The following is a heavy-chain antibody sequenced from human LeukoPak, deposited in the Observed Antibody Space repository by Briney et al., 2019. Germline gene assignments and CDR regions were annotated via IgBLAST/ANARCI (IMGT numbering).Heavy chain of an antibody. V-gene: IGHV4-34*01. J-gene: IGHJ5*02. CDR2: INHSGST. Sequence: SETLSLTCAVYGGSFSGYYWSWIRQPPGKGLEWIGEINHSGSTNYSPSLKSRVTISVDTSKNQFSLKLSSVTAADTAVYYCARLITTIVDRTGANWFDPWGQGTLVTVSS. CDR1: GGSFSGYY. D-gene: IGHD3-22*01. CDR3: ARLITTIVDRTGANWFDP.